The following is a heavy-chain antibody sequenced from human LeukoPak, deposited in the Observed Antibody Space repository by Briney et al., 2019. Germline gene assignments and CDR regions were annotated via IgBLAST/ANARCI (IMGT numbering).Heavy chain of an antibody. CDR3: ARDRGYNWNHGWFDP. D-gene: IGHD1-20*01. V-gene: IGHV3-11*01. J-gene: IGHJ5*02. Sequence: GGSLRLSCAASGFTFSDYYMSWIRQAPGKGLEWASYISSSGSTIYYADSVKGRFTISRDNAKNSLYLQMNSLRAEDTAVYYCARDRGYNWNHGWFDPWGQGTLVTVSS. CDR1: GFTFSDYY. CDR2: ISSSGSTI.